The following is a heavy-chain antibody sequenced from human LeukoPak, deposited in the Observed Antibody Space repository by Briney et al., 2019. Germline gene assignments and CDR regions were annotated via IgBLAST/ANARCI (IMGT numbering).Heavy chain of an antibody. CDR2: IYAGGNT. CDR3: ARVHSSGFYGLDV. Sequence: GGSLRLSCAASEFTVSSNYMTWVRQALGKGLEWVSVIYAGGNTNYADSVKGRFTISRDNSINTLYLQMNGLRAEDTAVYYCARVHSSGFYGLDVWGHGTTVTVSS. D-gene: IGHD3-22*01. V-gene: IGHV3-53*01. CDR1: EFTVSSNY. J-gene: IGHJ6*02.